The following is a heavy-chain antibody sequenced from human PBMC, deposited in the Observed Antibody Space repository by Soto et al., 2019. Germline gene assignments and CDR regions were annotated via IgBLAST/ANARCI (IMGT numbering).Heavy chain of an antibody. CDR1: GFTFSSFG. V-gene: IGHV3-33*01. D-gene: IGHD3-3*01. CDR3: ARDASYYSLWSGYYPSRNGMDV. J-gene: IGHJ6*02. CDR2: IWYDGSKK. Sequence: QVQVVESGGGVVQPGRSLRLSCAASGFTFSSFGMHWVRQAPGKGLEWVSLIWYDGSKKSYGDSVKGRFTISSDNFRNTVSVHMNSLIAEDTAVYYCARDASYYSLWSGYYPSRNGMDVWGQGTTVTVS.